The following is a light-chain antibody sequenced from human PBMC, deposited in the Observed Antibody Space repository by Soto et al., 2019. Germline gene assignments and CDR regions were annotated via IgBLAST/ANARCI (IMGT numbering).Light chain of an antibody. V-gene: IGKV3-15*01. J-gene: IGKJ5*01. CDR2: DAS. CDR3: QQYHNWPIT. CDR1: QSVSSN. Sequence: AGQSVSSNLAWHQLKPGQAPRILMYDASTRATGISARFSGSGSGTEFTLTISSLQSEDFAVYYCQQYHNWPITFGQGTRLEIK.